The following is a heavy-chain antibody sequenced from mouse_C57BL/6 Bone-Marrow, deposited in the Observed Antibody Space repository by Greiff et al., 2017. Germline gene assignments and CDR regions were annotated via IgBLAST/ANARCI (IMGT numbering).Heavy chain of an antibody. J-gene: IGHJ3*01. V-gene: IGHV1-50*01. CDR1: GYTFTSYW. CDR3: ARSYYGNYEFAY. Sequence: QVQLQQPGAELVKPGASVKLSCKASGYTFTSYWMQWVKQRPGPGLEWIGEIDPSDSYTNYNQKFKGKATLTVDTSSSTAYMQLSSLTSEDSAVYYCARSYYGNYEFAYWGQGTLVTVSA. D-gene: IGHD2-10*01. CDR2: IDPSDSYT.